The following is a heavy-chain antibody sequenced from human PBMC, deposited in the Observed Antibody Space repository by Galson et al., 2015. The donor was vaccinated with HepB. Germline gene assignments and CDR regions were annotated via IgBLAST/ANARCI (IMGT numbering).Heavy chain of an antibody. CDR2: INPTDGST. Sequence: SVKVSCKASGYTFTNYFMHWVRQAPGHGLEWMGLINPTDGSTDYAQKFQGRVTMARDTSTSTFFMELRSLRSDDTAVYFCARKWELRGGGDAFDIWGQGTVVTVSP. CDR3: ARKWELRGGGDAFDI. D-gene: IGHD1-26*01. V-gene: IGHV1-46*03. CDR1: GYTFTNYF. J-gene: IGHJ3*02.